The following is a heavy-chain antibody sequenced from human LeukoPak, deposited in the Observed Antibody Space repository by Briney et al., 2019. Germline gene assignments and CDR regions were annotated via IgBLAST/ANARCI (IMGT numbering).Heavy chain of an antibody. CDR1: GFTVSSFS. J-gene: IGHJ4*02. V-gene: IGHV3-48*02. CDR2: ISGSGGDI. Sequence: GGSLRLSCAASGFTVSSFSRNWVRQAPGKGLEWVSYISGSGGDIHYADSVKGRFTISRNNAKNSLYLQMTSLRDEDTAVYYCARDLHSGACTFDYWGQGTLVTVSS. CDR3: ARDLHSGACTFDY. D-gene: IGHD1-26*01.